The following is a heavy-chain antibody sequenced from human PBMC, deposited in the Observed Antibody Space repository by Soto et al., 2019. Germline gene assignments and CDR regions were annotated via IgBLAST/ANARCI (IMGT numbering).Heavy chain of an antibody. V-gene: IGHV1-69*06. CDR1: GGTFSSNA. D-gene: IGHD3-9*01. CDR3: AVTVTGSRSPLAH. CDR2: IIPIYASP. J-gene: IGHJ4*02. Sequence: QVQLVQSGAEVKKPGSSVKVSCKASGGTFSSNAISWVRQAPGQGLEWMGGIIPIYASPNYAQNFQGRVTVTAEKATSTSYLELSRLKFADSAIYYCAVTVTGSRSPLAHWGRGTLVIVSS.